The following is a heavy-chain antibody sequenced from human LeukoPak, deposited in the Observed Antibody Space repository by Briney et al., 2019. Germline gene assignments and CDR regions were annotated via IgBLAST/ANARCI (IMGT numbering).Heavy chain of an antibody. Sequence: SVKVSCKSSGGTFSSYAISWVRQAPGQGLELMGGIIPIFGTANYAQKFQGRVTITADKSTSTAYMELSSLRSEDTAVYYCAREGGFVVVKRFDYWGQGTLVTVSS. V-gene: IGHV1-69*06. J-gene: IGHJ4*02. CDR3: AREGGFVVVKRFDY. CDR1: GGTFSSYA. D-gene: IGHD2-21*01. CDR2: IIPIFGTA.